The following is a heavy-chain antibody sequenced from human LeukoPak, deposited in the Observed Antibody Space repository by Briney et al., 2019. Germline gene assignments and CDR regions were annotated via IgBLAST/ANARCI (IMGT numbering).Heavy chain of an antibody. V-gene: IGHV4-59*08. CDR3: ARHGGICTNGVCYTGYYFDY. CDR1: GGSISSYY. J-gene: IGHJ4*02. D-gene: IGHD2-8*01. CDR2: IYYSGST. Sequence: SETLSLTCTVSGGSISSYYWSWIRQPPGKGLEWIGYIYYSGSTNYNPSLKSRVTISVDTSKNQFSLKLSSVTAADTAVYYCARHGGICTNGVCYTGYYFDYWGQGTLVTVSS.